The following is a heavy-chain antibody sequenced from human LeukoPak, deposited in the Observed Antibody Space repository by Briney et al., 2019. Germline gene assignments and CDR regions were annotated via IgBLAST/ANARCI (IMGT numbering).Heavy chain of an antibody. CDR1: GGTFSSYA. D-gene: IGHD4-17*01. CDR3: AEGDGDYYYMDV. CDR2: IIPIFGTA. Sequence: ASVKVSCKASGGTFSSYAISWVRQAPGQGLEWMGGIIPIFGTANYAQKFQGRVTITADKSTSTAYMELSSLRSEDAAVYYCAEGDGDYYYMDVWGKGTTVTVSS. V-gene: IGHV1-69*06. J-gene: IGHJ6*03.